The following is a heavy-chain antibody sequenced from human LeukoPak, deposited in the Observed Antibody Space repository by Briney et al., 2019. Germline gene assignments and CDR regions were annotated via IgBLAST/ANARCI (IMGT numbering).Heavy chain of an antibody. V-gene: IGHV3-23*01. D-gene: IGHD6-19*01. CDR1: GFTFSRYA. CDR3: AKDHSSGWYVRGYFDY. J-gene: IGHJ4*02. CDR2: ISGSGGST. Sequence: GGSLRLSCAASGFTFSRYAMSWVRQAPGKGLEWVSAISGSGGSTYYADSVKGRFTISRDNSKNTLYLQMNSLRAEDTAVYYCAKDHSSGWYVRGYFDYWGQGTLVTVSS.